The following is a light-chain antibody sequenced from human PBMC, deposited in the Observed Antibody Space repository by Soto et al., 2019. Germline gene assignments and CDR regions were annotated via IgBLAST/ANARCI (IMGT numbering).Light chain of an antibody. Sequence: EFVLTQSPATLSLSPGERATLSCRASQSVSSYLAWYQQKPGQAPRLLIYDASNRATGIPARSSGSGSGTDFTLTITRLAPEDFATYYCHHYGASPWAFGQGTKVDIK. CDR2: DAS. V-gene: IGKV3-11*01. CDR1: QSVSSY. CDR3: HHYGASPWA. J-gene: IGKJ1*01.